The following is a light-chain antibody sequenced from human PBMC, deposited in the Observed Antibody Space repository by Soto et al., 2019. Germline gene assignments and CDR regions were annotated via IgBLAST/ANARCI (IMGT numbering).Light chain of an antibody. CDR2: AAS. CDR1: QGISTW. Sequence: DIPMTQSPLSVSASVGDRVTISCRASQGISTWLAWYQQKPGKAPKLLIYAASSLQTGVPSRFSGSGSGTAFTLTISSLQPEDTATYFCQQAYGFGFTFGPGTKLEIE. V-gene: IGKV1-12*01. CDR3: QQAYGFGFT. J-gene: IGKJ3*01.